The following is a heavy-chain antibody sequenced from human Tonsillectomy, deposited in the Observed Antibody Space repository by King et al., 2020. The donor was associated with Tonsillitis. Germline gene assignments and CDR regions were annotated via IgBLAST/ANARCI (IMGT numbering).Heavy chain of an antibody. J-gene: IGHJ6*02. CDR3: AGVGGGGSYSDYYYGMDV. Sequence: VTLKESGPVLVKPTETLTLTCTVSGFSLSNGRMGVSWIRQPPGKALEWLAHIFSNDEKSYSTSLKSRLTISKDTTKSQVVLTMTNMDPVDTATYYCAGVGGGGSYSDYYYGMDVWGQGTTVTVSS. CDR1: GFSLSNGRMG. V-gene: IGHV2-26*01. D-gene: IGHD1-26*01. CDR2: IFSNDEK.